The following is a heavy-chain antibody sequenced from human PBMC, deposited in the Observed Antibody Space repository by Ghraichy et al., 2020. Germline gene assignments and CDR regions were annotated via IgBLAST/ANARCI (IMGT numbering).Heavy chain of an antibody. CDR1: GFTFSNYW. CDR2: INGDGRTT. J-gene: IGHJ4*02. V-gene: IGHV3-74*01. CDR3: ARREYMTGVFDS. D-gene: IGHD3-9*01. Sequence: GGSLRLSCVVSGFTFSNYWMHWVRQVPGKGPVCVARINGDGRTTNYADFVKGRFTISRDNAKNTLYLQMNSLRAEDTAVYYCARREYMTGVFDSWGQGTLVTVSS.